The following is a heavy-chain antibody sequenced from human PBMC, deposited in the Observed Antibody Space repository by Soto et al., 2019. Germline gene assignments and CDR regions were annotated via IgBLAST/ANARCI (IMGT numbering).Heavy chain of an antibody. CDR3: AKWARRIAAQKRTYYFDY. CDR2: ISGSGGST. CDR1: GFTFSSYA. Sequence: GGSLRLSCAASGFTFSSYAMSWVRQAPGKGLEWVSAISGSGGSTYYADSVKGRFTISRDNSKNTLYLQMNSLRAEDTAVYYCAKWARRIAAQKRTYYFDYWGQGTLVTVSS. V-gene: IGHV3-23*01. D-gene: IGHD6-13*01. J-gene: IGHJ4*02.